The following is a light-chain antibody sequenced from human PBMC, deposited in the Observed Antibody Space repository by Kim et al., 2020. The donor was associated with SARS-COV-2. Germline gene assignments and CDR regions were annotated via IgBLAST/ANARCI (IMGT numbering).Light chain of an antibody. CDR3: QQRSNWPPVT. CDR2: DAS. J-gene: IGKJ4*01. Sequence: SPGERAILSCRASQSVSSDLAWYQQKPGQAPRLLIFDASNRATGIPARFSASGSGTDFTLTISSLEPEDFAVYYCQQRSNWPPVTFGGGTKVDIK. V-gene: IGKV3-11*01. CDR1: QSVSSD.